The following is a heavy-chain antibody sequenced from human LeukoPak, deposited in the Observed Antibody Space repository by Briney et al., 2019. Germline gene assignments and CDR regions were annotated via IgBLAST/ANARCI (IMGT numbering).Heavy chain of an antibody. J-gene: IGHJ6*02. CDR2: IWYDGSNK. CDR3: ARDPSTASYGMDV. Sequence: TGGSLRLSCAASGFTFSSYGMHWVRQAPGKGLEWVALIWYDGSNKYYADSVKGRFTISRDNSKNTLYLQMNSLRAEDTAVYYCARDPSTASYGMDVWGQGTTVTVSS. V-gene: IGHV3-33*01. D-gene: IGHD5-18*01. CDR1: GFTFSSYG.